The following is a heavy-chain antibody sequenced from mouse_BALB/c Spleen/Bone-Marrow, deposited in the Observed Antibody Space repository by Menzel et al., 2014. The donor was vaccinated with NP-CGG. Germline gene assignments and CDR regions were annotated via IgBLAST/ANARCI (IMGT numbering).Heavy chain of an antibody. J-gene: IGHJ2*01. D-gene: IGHD2-14*01. V-gene: IGHV14-3*02. CDR2: IDPANGDT. CDR3: ARYRLGTYFDY. CDR1: GFKIKDTY. Sequence: EVQLQQSGAELAKPGASVKLSCTASGFKIKDTYMHWVRQRPEQGLEWIGRIDPANGDTRYDPKFQGKATITADTSSSTAYLQLSGLTSEDTAVYCCARYRLGTYFDYWGQGTTLTVSS.